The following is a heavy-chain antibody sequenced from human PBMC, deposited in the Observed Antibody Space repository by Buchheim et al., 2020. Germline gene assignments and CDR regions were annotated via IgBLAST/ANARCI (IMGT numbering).Heavy chain of an antibody. CDR1: GGSISSGGYY. CDR2: IYYSGST. J-gene: IGHJ6*02. CDR3: ARDPSLTYYYDSSGPRVGGMDV. D-gene: IGHD3-22*01. V-gene: IGHV4-31*03. Sequence: QVQLQESGPGLVKPSQTLSLTCTVSGGSISSGGYYWSWIRQHPGKGLEWIGYIYYSGSTYYNPSLKSRVTISVDTSKNQFSLKLSSVTAADTAVYYCARDPSLTYYYDSSGPRVGGMDVWGQGTT.